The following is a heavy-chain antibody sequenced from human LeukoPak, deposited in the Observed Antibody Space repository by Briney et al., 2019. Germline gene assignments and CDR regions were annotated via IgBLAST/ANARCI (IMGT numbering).Heavy chain of an antibody. CDR1: GGSISTYY. CDR3: ARGYYDSNGYSDTFDI. J-gene: IGHJ3*02. D-gene: IGHD3-22*01. V-gene: IGHV4-59*01. Sequence: KPSETLSLTCSVFGGSISTYYWNWIQQPPGKGLEWIGYIYYTGSTNYNPSLKSRVTISVDTSKNQFSLKLSSATAADTAVYYCARGYYDSNGYSDTFDIWGQGTMVTVSS. CDR2: IYYTGST.